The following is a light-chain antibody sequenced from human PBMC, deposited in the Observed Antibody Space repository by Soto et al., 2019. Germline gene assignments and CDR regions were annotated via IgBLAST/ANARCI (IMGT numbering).Light chain of an antibody. CDR2: AAS. V-gene: IGKV1-8*01. Sequence: IQMTQIPSSLSASVGDRVTITCRASQGISSYLAWYQQKPGKAPKLLIYAASTLQSGVPSRFSGSGSGTDFTLTISCLQSEDFATYYCQQYYSYPWTFAQGTKVDI. CDR1: QGISSY. CDR3: QQYYSYPWT. J-gene: IGKJ1*01.